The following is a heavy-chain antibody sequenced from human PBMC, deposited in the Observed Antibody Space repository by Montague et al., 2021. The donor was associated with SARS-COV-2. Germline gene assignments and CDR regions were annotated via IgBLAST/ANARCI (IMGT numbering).Heavy chain of an antibody. Sequence: SETLSLTCTVSGGSISTYYWSWIRQPPGKGLEWIGYIYYSGSTNXYPSLKSRVTISVDTSKNQFSLRLSSVTAADTAVYYCARAGITMVRGVNRWAFDIWGQGTMVTVSS. V-gene: IGHV4-59*01. CDR3: ARAGITMVRGVNRWAFDI. CDR1: GGSISTYY. CDR2: IYYSGST. J-gene: IGHJ3*02. D-gene: IGHD3-10*01.